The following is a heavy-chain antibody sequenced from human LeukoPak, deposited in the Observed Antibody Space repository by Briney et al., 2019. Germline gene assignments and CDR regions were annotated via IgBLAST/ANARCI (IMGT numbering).Heavy chain of an antibody. Sequence: SETLSLTCAVYGGSFSGYYWSWIRQPPGKGLEWIGEINHSGSTNYNPSLKNRVTISVDTSKNQFSLKLSSVTAADTAVYYCARNRYDYIWGSYRLFYAFDIWGQGTMVTVSS. D-gene: IGHD3-16*02. CDR3: ARNRYDYIWGSYRLFYAFDI. CDR2: INHSGST. V-gene: IGHV4-34*01. CDR1: GGSFSGYY. J-gene: IGHJ3*02.